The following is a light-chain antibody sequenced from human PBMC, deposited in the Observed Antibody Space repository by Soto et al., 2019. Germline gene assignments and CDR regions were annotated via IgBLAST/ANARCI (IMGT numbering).Light chain of an antibody. CDR2: DVS. CDR1: SSDVGSYNS. CDR3: GSSTSSSTLV. J-gene: IGLJ2*01. V-gene: IGLV2-14*01. Sequence: QSALTQPASVSGTPGQSITISCTGTSSDVGSYNSVSWYQQHPGKAPKVMIYDVSNRPSGVSNRFSGSKSGNTASLTISGLQAEDEADYYCGSSTSSSTLVFGGGTKVTVL.